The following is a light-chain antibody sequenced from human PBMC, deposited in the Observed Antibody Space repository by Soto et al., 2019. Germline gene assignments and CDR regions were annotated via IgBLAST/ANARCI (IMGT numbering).Light chain of an antibody. CDR3: SSYTSSSTLLYV. J-gene: IGLJ1*01. CDR2: AVS. CDR1: SSDVGGRNF. Sequence: QSALTQPASVSGSPGQSITISCTGTSSDVGGRNFVSWYQQHPGKAPKVMIYAVSHRSSGVSNRCSGSKSGNTASLTISGLQAEDEADYYCSSYTSSSTLLYVFGTGTKLTVL. V-gene: IGLV2-14*01.